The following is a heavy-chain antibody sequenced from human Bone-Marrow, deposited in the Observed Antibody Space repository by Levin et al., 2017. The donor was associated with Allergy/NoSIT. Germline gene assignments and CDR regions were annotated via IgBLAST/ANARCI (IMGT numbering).Heavy chain of an antibody. CDR3: AKDQRGGYCSSSSCYLAVDV. D-gene: IGHD2-2*01. Sequence: LSLTCAASGFTLSSYGMHWVRQAPGKGLEWVAVISYDGTNKYYADSVKGRFTISRDNSKNTLYLQMNSLRPEDTAVYYCAKDQRGGYCSSSSCYLAVDVWGQGITVTVSS. J-gene: IGHJ6*02. CDR2: ISYDGTNK. V-gene: IGHV3-30*18. CDR1: GFTLSSYG.